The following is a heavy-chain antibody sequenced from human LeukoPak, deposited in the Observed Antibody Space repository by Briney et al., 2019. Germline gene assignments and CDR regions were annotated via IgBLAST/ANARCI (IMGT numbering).Heavy chain of an antibody. V-gene: IGHV3-74*03. CDR1: GFPFSSYW. CDR2: ISGDGTIK. J-gene: IGHJ4*02. CDR3: SRSQFDY. Sequence: PGGSLRLSFEPSGFPFSSYWMLWVRQAPGKGLVWVSRISGDGTIKTYADFVRGRFTISRDNTKNILYLQMNSLKVEDTAIYFCSRSQFDYWGQGVLVTVSS.